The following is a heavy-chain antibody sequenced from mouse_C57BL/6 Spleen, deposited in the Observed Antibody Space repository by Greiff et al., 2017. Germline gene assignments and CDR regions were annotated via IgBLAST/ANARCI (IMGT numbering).Heavy chain of an antibody. D-gene: IGHD1-1*01. Sequence: VQLKESGGDLVKPGGSLKLSCAASGFTFSSYGMSWVRQTPDKRLEWVATISSGGSYTYYPDSVKGRFTISRANAKNTLYLQMSSLKAEDTAMYYCVRHGGYGSRGDWFAYWGQGTLVTVSA. CDR3: VRHGGYGSRGDWFAY. V-gene: IGHV5-6*01. CDR1: GFTFSSYG. J-gene: IGHJ3*01. CDR2: ISSGGSYT.